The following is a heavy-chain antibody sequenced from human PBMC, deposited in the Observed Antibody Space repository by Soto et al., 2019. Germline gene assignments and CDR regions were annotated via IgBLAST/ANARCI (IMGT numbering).Heavy chain of an antibody. CDR1: GFTFSSYA. CDR3: AKARLPGYSSSWTPFDY. D-gene: IGHD6-13*01. Sequence: GGSLRLSCAASGFTFSSYAMSWVRQAPGKGLEWVSAISGSGGSTYYADSVKGRFTISRDNSKNTLCLQMNSLRAEDTAVYYCAKARLPGYSSSWTPFDYWGQGTLVTVSS. J-gene: IGHJ4*02. V-gene: IGHV3-23*01. CDR2: ISGSGGST.